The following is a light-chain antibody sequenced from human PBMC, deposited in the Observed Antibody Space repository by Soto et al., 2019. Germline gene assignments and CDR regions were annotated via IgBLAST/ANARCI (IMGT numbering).Light chain of an antibody. CDR1: QSVSSN. J-gene: IGKJ1*01. CDR2: GAS. V-gene: IGKV3-15*01. Sequence: ELVMTQSPDTLSVSPGERATLSCRASQSVSSNLAWYQQKPGQAPRLLIYGASTRATGIPDRFSGSGSGTEFTLTISSLQSEDFAVYYCQQYNNWPRTFGQGTKVDVK. CDR3: QQYNNWPRT.